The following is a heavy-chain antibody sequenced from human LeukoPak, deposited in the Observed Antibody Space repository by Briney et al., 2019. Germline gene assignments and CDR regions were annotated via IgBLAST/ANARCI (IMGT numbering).Heavy chain of an antibody. D-gene: IGHD6-13*01. Sequence: PSETLSLTCTVSGGSISSGGYYWSWIRQPPGKGLEWIGYIYHSGSTYYNPSLKSRVTISVDRSKNQFSLKLSSVTAADTAVYYCARGEGDSSSWSYWYFDLWGRGTLVTVSS. CDR3: ARGEGDSSSWSYWYFDL. CDR1: GGSISSGGYY. J-gene: IGHJ2*01. CDR2: IYHSGST. V-gene: IGHV4-30-2*01.